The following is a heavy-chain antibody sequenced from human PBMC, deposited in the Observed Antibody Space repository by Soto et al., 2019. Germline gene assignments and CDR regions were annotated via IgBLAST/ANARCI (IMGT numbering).Heavy chain of an antibody. CDR3: AVIIGARYFDY. V-gene: IGHV4-30-4*01. J-gene: IGHJ4*02. Sequence: QVQLQESGPGLVKPSQTLSLTCTVSGGSISSGDYYWSWIRQPPGKGLEWIGYIYYSGCTYYNPSLKIRVTISVDTSKNQFSLKRSSVTAADTAVYYCAVIIGARYFDYWGQGTLVTVSS. CDR2: IYYSGCT. CDR1: GGSISSGDYY. D-gene: IGHD6-6*01.